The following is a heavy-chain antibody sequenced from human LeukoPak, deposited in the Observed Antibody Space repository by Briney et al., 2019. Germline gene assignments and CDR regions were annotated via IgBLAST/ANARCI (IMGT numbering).Heavy chain of an antibody. J-gene: IGHJ4*02. V-gene: IGHV3-74*01. D-gene: IGHD2-2*01. Sequence: GGSLRLSCAASGNYWMHWVRQVPGKGLVWVSHINSDGSWTSYADSVKGRFTISKDNAKNTVYLRMNNLRAEDTAVYYCVSFYETYWGRGTLVTVSS. CDR1: GNYW. CDR3: VSFYETY. CDR2: INSDGSWT.